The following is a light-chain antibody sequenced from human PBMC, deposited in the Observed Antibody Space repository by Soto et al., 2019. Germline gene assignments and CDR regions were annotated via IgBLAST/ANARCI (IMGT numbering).Light chain of an antibody. Sequence: EIVLTQSPGTLSLSPGERATLSCRASQSVSNNYLAWYQQKPGQAPRLLIYGASSRATGIPGRFSGSGSGTDFTLTISSLDPEDFAVYYCQQYGSSPRTFGQGTKVDIK. CDR1: QSVSNNY. J-gene: IGKJ1*01. V-gene: IGKV3-20*01. CDR3: QQYGSSPRT. CDR2: GAS.